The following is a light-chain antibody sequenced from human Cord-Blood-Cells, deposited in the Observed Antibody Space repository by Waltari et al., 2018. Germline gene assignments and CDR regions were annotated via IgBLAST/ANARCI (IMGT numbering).Light chain of an antibody. CDR3: AAWDDSLSGLYV. CDR2: NNN. J-gene: IGLJ1*01. CDR1: SSNIGSNY. Sequence: QSVLTQPPSASGTPGQRVTISCSGSSSNIGSNYVYWYQQLPGTAPKLLIYNNNELPSVVPDRFSGSKSGTSASLAVSVLRSEDESDYYCAAWDDSLSGLYVFGTGTKVTVL. V-gene: IGLV1-47*02.